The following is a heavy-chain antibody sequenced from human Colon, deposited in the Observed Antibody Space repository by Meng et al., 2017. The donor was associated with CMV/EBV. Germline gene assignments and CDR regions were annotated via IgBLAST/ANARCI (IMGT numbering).Heavy chain of an antibody. CDR3: AREGQTSTHWLGPLHN. CDR1: GFIFSSYD. V-gene: IGHV3-13*01. CDR2: IGAGFDT. J-gene: IGHJ4*02. D-gene: IGHD1-1*01. Sequence: GESLKLSCAASGFIFSSYDMHWVRQAAGKGLEWVSAIGAGFDTYYSDSVKGRFTISRENAKNSLYLQMNNLRVGDTAVYYCAREGQTSTHWLGPLHNWGQGTVVTVSS.